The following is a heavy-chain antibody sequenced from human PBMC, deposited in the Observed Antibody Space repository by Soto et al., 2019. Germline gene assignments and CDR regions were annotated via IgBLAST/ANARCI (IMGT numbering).Heavy chain of an antibody. CDR2: IDPSCSYT. Sequence: PGESLKISCKGSGYSFTSYWISWVRQMPGKGLEWMGRIDPSCSYTNYSPSFQGHVTISADKSISTAYLQWSSLKASDTAMYYCAGHSSPSYYGMDVWGQGTIVPVSS. CDR3: AGHSSPSYYGMDV. CDR1: GYSFTSYW. V-gene: IGHV5-10-1*01. D-gene: IGHD6-13*01. J-gene: IGHJ6*02.